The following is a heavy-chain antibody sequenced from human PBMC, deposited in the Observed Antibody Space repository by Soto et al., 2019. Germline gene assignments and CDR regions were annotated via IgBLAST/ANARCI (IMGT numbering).Heavy chain of an antibody. CDR2: ISHDGKNK. J-gene: IGHJ5*02. Sequence: GGSLRLSCAASGLIFSNYGMHWVRQAPGKGPEWVALISHDGKNKYYADSVQGRFTISRDNSKNTLYLQMNSLRGDDTAVYYCAKDRPVNARSGSLSSWGQGTLVTVSS. V-gene: IGHV3-30*18. CDR3: AKDRPVNARSGSLSS. D-gene: IGHD1-26*01. CDR1: GLIFSNYG.